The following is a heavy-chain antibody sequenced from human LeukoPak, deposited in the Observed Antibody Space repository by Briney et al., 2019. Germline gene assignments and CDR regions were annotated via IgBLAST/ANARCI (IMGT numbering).Heavy chain of an antibody. CDR2: ITGAGVNT. CDR3: AKDLDTCYWYKDAFDN. Sequence: GGSLRPSCAASGFTFPAYGMSWVRQAAGKGLEWLSAITGAGVNTYYADPVKCRFTVSRDNSKNTLYLQMISLRAEYTAMYYCAKDLDTCYWYKDAFDNWGEGTRFTVSS. V-gene: IGHV3-23*01. D-gene: IGHD2-15*01. CDR1: GFTFPAYG. J-gene: IGHJ3*02.